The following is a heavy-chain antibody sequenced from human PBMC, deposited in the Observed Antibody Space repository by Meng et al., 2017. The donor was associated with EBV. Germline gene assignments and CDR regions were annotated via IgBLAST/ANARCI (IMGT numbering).Heavy chain of an antibody. CDR3: VRGPPVGVPGPGDY. D-gene: IGHD2-21*01. Sequence: QVQLWRSGAEGKNPGASVKVSGKASGYAFISYILHWVRQAPGQRLEWMGWINVGVGYTKYSQKFQGRVTISSDTSATTGYMELSSLRSEDTAVYYCVRGPPVGVPGPGDYWGQGTLVTVSS. CDR2: INVGVGYT. CDR1: GYAFISYI. V-gene: IGHV1-3*01. J-gene: IGHJ4*02.